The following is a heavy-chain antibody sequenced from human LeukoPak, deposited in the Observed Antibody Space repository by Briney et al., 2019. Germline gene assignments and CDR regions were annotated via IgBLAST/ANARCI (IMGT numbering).Heavy chain of an antibody. V-gene: IGHV3-21*04. J-gene: IGHJ5*02. Sequence: GGSLRLSCAASGFTFSSYSMNWVRQAPGEGLEWVSSISSSSSYIYYADSVKGRFTISRDNAKNSLYLQMNSLRAEDTALYYCAKDMITFGGVIGWFDPWGQGTLVTVSS. CDR2: ISSSSSYI. CDR1: GFTFSSYS. D-gene: IGHD3-16*01. CDR3: AKDMITFGGVIGWFDP.